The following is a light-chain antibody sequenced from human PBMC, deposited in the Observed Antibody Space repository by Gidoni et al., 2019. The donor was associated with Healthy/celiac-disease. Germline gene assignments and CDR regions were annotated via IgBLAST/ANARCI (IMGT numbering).Light chain of an antibody. Sequence: EIVMTQSLATMSVSPGERATLSCRASQSVNSNLAWYQQKPGQAPRLLIYGASTRATGIPARFSGSGSGTEFTLTISSLQSEDFAVYYCQQYNNWPPFTFGPGTKVDIK. CDR3: QQYNNWPPFT. V-gene: IGKV3-15*01. CDR2: GAS. CDR1: QSVNSN. J-gene: IGKJ3*01.